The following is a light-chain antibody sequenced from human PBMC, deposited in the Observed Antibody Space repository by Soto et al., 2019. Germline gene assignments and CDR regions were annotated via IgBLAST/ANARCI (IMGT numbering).Light chain of an antibody. CDR1: QSLSSSY. CDR2: GTS. V-gene: IGKV3-20*01. Sequence: EIVFTQSPRTLSLSPGERATLSCRASQSLSSSYLAWYQQKPGQAPRLLIYGTSIRATGIPDRFSGSGSGTDFTLSITRLEPEDFAVYYCQRFGTSPPWTFGQGTKVDIK. J-gene: IGKJ1*01. CDR3: QRFGTSPPWT.